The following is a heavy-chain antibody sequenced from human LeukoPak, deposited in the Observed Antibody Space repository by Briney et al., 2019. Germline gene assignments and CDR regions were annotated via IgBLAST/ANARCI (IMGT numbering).Heavy chain of an antibody. V-gene: IGHV3-33*01. CDR3: ARPLVGAALDY. Sequence: GRSLRLSRAASGFTFSRYGMHWVRQAPGKGLEWVAVIWYDGSNEYYADSVKGRFTIFRDNSKNTLHLQMNSLRAEDTAVYYCARPLVGAALDYWGQGTLVTVSS. CDR1: GFTFSRYG. D-gene: IGHD1-26*01. CDR2: IWYDGSNE. J-gene: IGHJ4*02.